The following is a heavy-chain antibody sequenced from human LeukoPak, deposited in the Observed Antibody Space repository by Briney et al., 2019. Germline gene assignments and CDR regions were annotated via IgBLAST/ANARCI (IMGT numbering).Heavy chain of an antibody. Sequence: GASVKVSCKASGYTFTDYCLHWVRQAPGQGLEWMGWINPNSGGTNYAQKFQGRVTMTRDTSISTAYMELSRLRSDDTAVYYCAREGFVSGSTLGGYYFDYWGQGTLVTVSS. CDR1: GYTFTDYC. CDR2: INPNSGGT. V-gene: IGHV1-2*02. J-gene: IGHJ4*02. CDR3: AREGFVSGSTLGGYYFDY. D-gene: IGHD3-16*01.